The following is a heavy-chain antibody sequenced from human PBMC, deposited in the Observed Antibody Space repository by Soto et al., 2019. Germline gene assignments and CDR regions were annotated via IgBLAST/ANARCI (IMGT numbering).Heavy chain of an antibody. CDR2: IIPIFGTA. V-gene: IGHV1-69*06. CDR1: GGTFSSYA. CDR3: ARKGRTHYDYWSGGPRDYYGMDV. J-gene: IGHJ6*02. D-gene: IGHD3-3*01. Sequence: SVKVSCKASGGTFSSYAISWVRQAPGQGLEWMGGIIPIFGTANYAQKFQGRVTITADKSTSTAYMELSSLRSEDTAVYYCARKGRTHYDYWSGGPRDYYGMDVWGQGTTVTVSS.